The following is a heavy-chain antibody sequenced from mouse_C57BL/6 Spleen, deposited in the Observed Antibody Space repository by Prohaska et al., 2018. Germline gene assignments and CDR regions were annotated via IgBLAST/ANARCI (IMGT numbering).Heavy chain of an antibody. Sequence: EVQLVESGGDLVNPGGSLKLSCAASGFTFSSYGMSWVLQTPDKRLEWVATISSGGSYTYYPDSVKGRFTISRDNAKNTLYLQMSSLKSEDTAMYYCARQRDSSNVYFDYWGQGTTLTVSS. CDR2: ISSGGSYT. CDR3: ARQRDSSNVYFDY. D-gene: IGHD2-5*01. CDR1: GFTFSSYG. J-gene: IGHJ2*01. V-gene: IGHV5-6*01.